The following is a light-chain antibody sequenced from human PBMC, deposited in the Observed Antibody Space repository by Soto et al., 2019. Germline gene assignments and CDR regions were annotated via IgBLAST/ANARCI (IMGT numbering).Light chain of an antibody. CDR1: SSNIGSNT. V-gene: IGLV1-44*01. CDR2: SNN. CDR3: AAWDDSLKGAV. J-gene: IGLJ7*01. Sequence: QSVLTQPPSASGTPGQRVTISCSGSSSNIGSNTVNWYQQLPGTAPKLLIYSNNQRPSGVPDRFSGSKSGTSASLAISGLQSEDEADYYCAAWDDSLKGAVFGGGIQLTVL.